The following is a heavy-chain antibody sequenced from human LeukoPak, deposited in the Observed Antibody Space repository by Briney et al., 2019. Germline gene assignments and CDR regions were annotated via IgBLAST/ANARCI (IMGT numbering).Heavy chain of an antibody. V-gene: IGHV3-48*01. CDR1: GFTFSSYW. CDR2: ISSSSSTI. CDR3: ARGLTYYYDSSGDY. Sequence: GGSLRLSCAASGFTFSSYWMNWVRQAPGKGLEWVSYISSSSSTIYYADSVKGRFTISRDNAKNSLYLQMNSLRAEDTAVYYCARGLTYYYDSSGDYWGQGTLVTVSS. D-gene: IGHD3-22*01. J-gene: IGHJ4*02.